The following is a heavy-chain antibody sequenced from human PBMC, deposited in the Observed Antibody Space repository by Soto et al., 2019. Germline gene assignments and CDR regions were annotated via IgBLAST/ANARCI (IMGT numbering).Heavy chain of an antibody. CDR2: INCGGDSA. V-gene: IGHV3-23*01. CDR3: ARGATIDY. Sequence: GGALRLSCAASGFTFSIYAMTWVRQAPGKGLEWVALINCGGDSAYYADSVKGRFTISRDNLKNTLFLQMNSLRGEDTAVYYCARGATIDYWGQGTLVTVSS. CDR1: GFTFSIYA. J-gene: IGHJ4*02.